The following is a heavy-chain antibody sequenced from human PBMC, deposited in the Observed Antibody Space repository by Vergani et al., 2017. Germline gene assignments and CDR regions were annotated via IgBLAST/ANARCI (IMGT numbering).Heavy chain of an antibody. Sequence: EVQLLESGGGLVQPGGSLRLSCAASGFTFSSYAMSWVRQAPGKGLEWVSAISGSGGSTYYADSVKCRFTISRDNSKNTLYLQMNSLRAEDTAVYYCARGSLGNSRSTSCYTNAADYYYYGMDVWGQGTTVTVSS. CDR3: ARGSLGNSRSTSCYTNAADYYYYGMDV. V-gene: IGHV3-23*01. J-gene: IGHJ6*02. CDR1: GFTFSSYA. D-gene: IGHD2-2*02. CDR2: ISGSGGST.